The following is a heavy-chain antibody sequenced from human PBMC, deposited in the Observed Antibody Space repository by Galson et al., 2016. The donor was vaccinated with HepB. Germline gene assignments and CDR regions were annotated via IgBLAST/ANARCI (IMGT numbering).Heavy chain of an antibody. Sequence: EALSLTCNVSGASISSHTHYWAWLRQPPGKELEWIGAHYYSGSIYYNPSLESRVSLSVDTSKNQVSLRLRSVTAADTAVYYCASTSRDSFCSTTSCYFDYWGQGTLVTVSS. J-gene: IGHJ4*02. CDR1: GASISSHTHY. D-gene: IGHD2-2*01. V-gene: IGHV4-39*01. CDR3: ASTSRDSFCSTTSCYFDY. CDR2: HYYSGSI.